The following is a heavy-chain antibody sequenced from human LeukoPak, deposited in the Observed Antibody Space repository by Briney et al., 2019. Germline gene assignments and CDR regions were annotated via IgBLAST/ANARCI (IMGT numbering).Heavy chain of an antibody. Sequence: GGSLRLSCAVSGFTLSGYAMSWVRQAPGKGLEWVSTISGRGGSTYYADSVKGRFTISRDNSKNTLSLQMNSLRADDTALYSCVQQGGRDTYGRNWYFSLWGRGTLVTVSS. CDR2: ISGRGGST. J-gene: IGHJ2*01. D-gene: IGHD1-26*01. CDR1: GFTLSGYA. CDR3: VQQGGRDTYGRNWYFSL. V-gene: IGHV3-23*01.